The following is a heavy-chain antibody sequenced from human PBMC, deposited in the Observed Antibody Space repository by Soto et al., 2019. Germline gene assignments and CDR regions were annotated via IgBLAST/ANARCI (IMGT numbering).Heavy chain of an antibody. CDR2: IGTAGDT. D-gene: IGHD6-19*01. J-gene: IGHJ3*02. CDR3: ARGDSSGWAGGFDI. V-gene: IGHV3-13*01. Sequence: GVSLRLSCAASGFTFSSYDMHWVRQATGKGLEWVSAIGTAGDTYYPGSVKGRFTISRENAKNSLYLQMNRLRAGDKAVYYCARGDSSGWAGGFDIWGKGTMVTIS. CDR1: GFTFSSYD.